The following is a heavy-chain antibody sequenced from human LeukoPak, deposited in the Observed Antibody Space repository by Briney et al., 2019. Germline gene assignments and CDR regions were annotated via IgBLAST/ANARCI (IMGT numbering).Heavy chain of an antibody. CDR3: ARDYGDPPRGMDV. CDR2: IKQDGSEK. V-gene: IGHV3-7*01. CDR1: GFTFSSYW. Sequence: GGSLRLSCAASGFTFSSYWMSWVRQAPGKGLEWVANIKQDGSEKYYVDSVKGRFTISRDNAKNSLYLQMDSLRAEDTAVYYCARDYGDPPRGMDVWGQGTTVTVSS. J-gene: IGHJ6*02. D-gene: IGHD4-17*01.